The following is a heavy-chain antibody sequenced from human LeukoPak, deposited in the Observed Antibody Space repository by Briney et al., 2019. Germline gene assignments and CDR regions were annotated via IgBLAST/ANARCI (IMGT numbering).Heavy chain of an antibody. J-gene: IGHJ4*02. D-gene: IGHD1-26*01. Sequence: GGSLRLSCTASGFTFSSSAMTRVRQAPGKGLEWVSAISDSGGDSIYTDSVKDRFTISRDNSKNTLYLQMNSLRAEDTAVYYCAKGGSYAPLDYWGQGTLVTVSS. CDR2: ISDSGGDS. CDR3: AKGGSYAPLDY. CDR1: GFTFSSSA. V-gene: IGHV3-23*01.